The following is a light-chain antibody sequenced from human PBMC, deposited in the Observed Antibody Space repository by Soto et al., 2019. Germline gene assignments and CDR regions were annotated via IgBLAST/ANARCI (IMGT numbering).Light chain of an antibody. CDR2: TAS. CDR3: QKYDSAPRT. J-gene: IGKJ1*01. V-gene: IGKV1-27*01. Sequence: DLPITQSPPALSASVGGRVTITCRASQSISTYLAWYQQKPGKPPVLLIYTASTLKPGVPSRFSGSGAGTEFTLTISSLQPEDFATYYCQKYDSAPRTFGQGTKVDIK. CDR1: QSISTY.